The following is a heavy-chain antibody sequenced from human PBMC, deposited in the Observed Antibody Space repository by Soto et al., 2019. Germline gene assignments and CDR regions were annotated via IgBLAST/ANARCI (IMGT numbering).Heavy chain of an antibody. CDR1: GFTFSSYA. Sequence: QVQLVESGGGVVQPGRSLRLSCAASGFTFSSYAMHWVRQAPGKGLEWVAVISYDGSNKYYADSVKGRFTISRDNSKNSLYVQMNSLRAEDTAVYYCARDRGSKSYYYYVMDVWGQGTTVTVSS. V-gene: IGHV3-30-3*01. CDR3: ARDRGSKSYYYYVMDV. CDR2: ISYDGSNK. D-gene: IGHD2-2*01. J-gene: IGHJ6*02.